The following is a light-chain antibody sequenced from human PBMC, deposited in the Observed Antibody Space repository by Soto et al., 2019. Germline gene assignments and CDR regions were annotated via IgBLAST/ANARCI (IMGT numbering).Light chain of an antibody. CDR1: QIVGTN. V-gene: IGKV3-15*01. Sequence: EIVMTQSPATLSVSPGERATLSCRASQIVGTNLAWYQQKPGQVPRLLIYGASARATGIPARFSGSGSGTEFTLTISSLQSEDFAVYYCQQYNNWPRTFGQGTMLEIK. CDR3: QQYNNWPRT. CDR2: GAS. J-gene: IGKJ1*01.